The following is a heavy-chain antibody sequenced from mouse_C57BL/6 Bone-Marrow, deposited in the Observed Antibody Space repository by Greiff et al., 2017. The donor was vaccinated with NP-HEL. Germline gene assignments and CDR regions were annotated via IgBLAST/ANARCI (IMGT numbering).Heavy chain of an antibody. CDR2: IRSKSSNYAT. Sequence: EVMLVESGGGLVQPKGSLKLSCAASGFTFNTYAMHWVRQAPGKGLEWVARIRSKSSNYATYYADSVKDRFTISRDDSQSMLYLQMNNLKTEDTAMYYWGGKDGLRLAMDDWGEGTSVAVSS. CDR3: GGKDGLRLAMDD. V-gene: IGHV10-3*01. CDR1: GFTFNTYA. J-gene: IGHJ4*01. D-gene: IGHD2-3*01.